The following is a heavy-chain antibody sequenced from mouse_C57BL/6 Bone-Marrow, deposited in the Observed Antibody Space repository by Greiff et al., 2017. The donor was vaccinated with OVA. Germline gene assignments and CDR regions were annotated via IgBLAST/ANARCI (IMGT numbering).Heavy chain of an antibody. CDR1: GYTFTSYW. J-gene: IGHJ3*01. D-gene: IGHD2-12*01. V-gene: IGHV1-64*01. Sequence: QVQLQQPGAELVKPGASVKLSCKASGYTFTSYWMHWVKQRPGQGLEWIGMIHPNSGSTNYNEKFKSKATLTVDKSSSTAYMQLSSLTSEDSAVYYCASSYYSVPWFAYWGQGTLVTVSA. CDR3: ASSYYSVPWFAY. CDR2: IHPNSGST.